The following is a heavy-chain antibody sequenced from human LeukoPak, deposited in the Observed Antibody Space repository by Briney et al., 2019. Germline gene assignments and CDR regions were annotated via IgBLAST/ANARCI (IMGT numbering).Heavy chain of an antibody. CDR2: IRYDGTNK. D-gene: IGHD3-10*01. CDR3: AKSRYGSGSYPSFDY. J-gene: IGHJ4*02. CDR1: GFTFISYG. Sequence: GGSLRLSCAASGFTFISYGMHWVRQAPGKGLEWVAFIRYDGTNKYYADSVKGRYTISRDNSKNTLYLQINSLRAEDTAVYYCAKSRYGSGSYPSFDYWGQGTLVTVSS. V-gene: IGHV3-30*02.